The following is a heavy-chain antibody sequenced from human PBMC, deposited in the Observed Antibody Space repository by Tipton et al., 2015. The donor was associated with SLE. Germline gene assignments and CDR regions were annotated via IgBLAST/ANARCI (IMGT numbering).Heavy chain of an antibody. J-gene: IGHJ5*02. Sequence: TLSLTCAVYGGSFSGYYWSWIRQPPGKGLEWIGEINHSGSTNYNPPLKSRVTISVDTSKNQFSLKVSSVTAADTAVYYCARRDGYSSIWNWFDPWGQGTLVTVAS. V-gene: IGHV4-34*01. CDR1: GGSFSGYY. CDR2: INHSGST. CDR3: ARRDGYSSIWNWFDP. D-gene: IGHD6-13*01.